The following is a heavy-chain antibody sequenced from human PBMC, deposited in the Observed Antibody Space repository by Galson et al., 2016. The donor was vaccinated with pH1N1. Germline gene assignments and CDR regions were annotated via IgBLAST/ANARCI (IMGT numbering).Heavy chain of an antibody. CDR1: GVSVNSPTYY. V-gene: IGHV4-61*02. D-gene: IGHD3-22*01. J-gene: IGHJ4*02. Sequence: TLSLTCTVSGVSVNSPTYYWSWIRQPAGKGLEWIGRFHTSGSTNYKPSLNSRVTISLDAPNNQFSLKLTSVTAADTAVYYCAREADSSDSTGYYYKTFDYWGQGILVTVSS. CDR3: AREADSSDSTGYYYKTFDY. CDR2: FHTSGST.